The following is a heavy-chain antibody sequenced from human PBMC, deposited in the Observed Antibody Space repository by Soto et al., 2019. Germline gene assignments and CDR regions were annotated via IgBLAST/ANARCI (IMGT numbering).Heavy chain of an antibody. CDR3: ARDVAAARTYYYYYGMDV. CDR2: IDPSDSYT. D-gene: IGHD6-13*01. V-gene: IGHV5-10-1*01. Sequence: GESLKISCKGSGYSFTSYWISWVRQMPGKGLEWMGRIDPSDSYTNYSPSFQGHVTISADKSISTAYLQWSSLKASDTAMYCCARDVAAARTYYYYYGMDVWGHGTTVTVSS. J-gene: IGHJ6*02. CDR1: GYSFTSYW.